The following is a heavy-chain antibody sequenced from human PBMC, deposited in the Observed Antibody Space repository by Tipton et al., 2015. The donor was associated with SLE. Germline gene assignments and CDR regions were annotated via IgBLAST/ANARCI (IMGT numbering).Heavy chain of an antibody. V-gene: IGHV3-30*03. Sequence: SLRLSCAASGFTFSTYGMHWVRQAPGKGLEWVAVISYDGSNKYYADSVKGRFTISRDNSKNTLYLQMNSLRDEDTAVYYCARGKQWLGYFDLWGRGTLVTVSS. CDR2: ISYDGSNK. D-gene: IGHD6-19*01. CDR3: ARGKQWLGYFDL. J-gene: IGHJ2*01. CDR1: GFTFSTYG.